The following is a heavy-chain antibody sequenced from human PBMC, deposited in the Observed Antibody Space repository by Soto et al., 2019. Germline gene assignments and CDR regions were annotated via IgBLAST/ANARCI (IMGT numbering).Heavy chain of an antibody. CDR1: GFTFSSYG. J-gene: IGHJ4*02. CDR2: IWYDGSNK. V-gene: IGHV3-33*01. Sequence: ESGGGVVQPGRSLRLSCAASGFTFSSYGMHWVRQAPGKGLEWVAVIWYDGSNKYYADSVKGRFTISRDNSKNTLYLQMNSLRAEDTAVYYCAREGNLRRHFDYWGQGTLVTVSS. CDR3: AREGNLRRHFDY.